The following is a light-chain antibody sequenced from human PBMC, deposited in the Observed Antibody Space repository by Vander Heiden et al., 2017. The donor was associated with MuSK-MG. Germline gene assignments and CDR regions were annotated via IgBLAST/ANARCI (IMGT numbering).Light chain of an antibody. CDR2: DAS. CDR3: QHRRNWPIT. Sequence: IVLTQSPATLSLSPGERATLSCRASQSVSGFLVWYQQKPGQAPRLLIYDASNRATGIPARFSGSGSGTDFTLTISSLEPEDFAVYYCQHRRNWPITFGQGTRLEIK. CDR1: QSVSGF. V-gene: IGKV3-11*01. J-gene: IGKJ5*01.